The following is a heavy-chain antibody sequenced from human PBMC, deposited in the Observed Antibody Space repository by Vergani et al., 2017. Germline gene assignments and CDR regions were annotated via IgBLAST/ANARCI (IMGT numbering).Heavy chain of an antibody. V-gene: IGHV3-9*01. CDR1: GFTFDDYA. Sequence: QLVESGGGLVQPGRSLRLSCAASGFTFDDYAMHWVRQAPGKGLEWVSAINWNSDSIAYADSVKGRFTISRDNAKNSLYLQMNSLRAEDTALYYCVKDIAASGNYWYFDLWGRGTLVTVSS. D-gene: IGHD6-13*01. CDR2: INWNSDSI. J-gene: IGHJ2*01. CDR3: VKDIAASGNYWYFDL.